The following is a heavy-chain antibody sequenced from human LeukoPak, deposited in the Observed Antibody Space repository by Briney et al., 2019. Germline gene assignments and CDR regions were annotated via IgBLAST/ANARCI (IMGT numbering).Heavy chain of an antibody. CDR3: ARRDYDFWSGYPGAAFDI. D-gene: IGHD3-3*01. V-gene: IGHV4-38-2*01. CDR2: IYYSGST. CDR1: GYSISTGRY. Sequence: SETLSLTCAVSGYSISTGRYWGWIRQPPGKGLEWIGSIYYSGSTYYNPSLKSRVTISVDTSKNQFSLKLSSVTAADTAVYYCARRDYDFWSGYPGAAFDIWGQGTMVTVSS. J-gene: IGHJ3*02.